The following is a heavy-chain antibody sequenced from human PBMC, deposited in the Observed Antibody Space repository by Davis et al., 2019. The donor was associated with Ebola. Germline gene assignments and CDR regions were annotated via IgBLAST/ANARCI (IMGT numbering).Heavy chain of an antibody. CDR1: GLTCSSYT. V-gene: IGHV3-9*01. D-gene: IGHD3-10*01. CDR3: AKDFYGSGSYIDA. Sequence: PGGSLRLSCAASGLTCSSYTMNWFRQAPGKGLEWVSGITSNSGTTAYADSVKGRFTISRDNAKDSLYLQMNSLRIKDTAFYYCAKDFYGSGSYIDAWGQGTLVAVSS. CDR2: ITSNSGTT. J-gene: IGHJ5*02.